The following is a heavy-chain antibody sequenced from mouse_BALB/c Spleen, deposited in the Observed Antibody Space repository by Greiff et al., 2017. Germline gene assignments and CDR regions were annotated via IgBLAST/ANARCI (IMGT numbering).Heavy chain of an antibody. J-gene: IGHJ3*01. Sequence: EVKLQESGPGLVKPSQSLSLTCTVTGYSITSDYAWNWLRQFPGNKLEWMGYISYSGSTSYNPSLKSRISITRDTSKNQFFLQLNSVTTEDTATYYCARGGYSPCFAYWGQGTLVTVSA. CDR2: ISYSGST. CDR1: GYSITSDYA. D-gene: IGHD2-3*01. V-gene: IGHV3-2*02. CDR3: ARGGYSPCFAY.